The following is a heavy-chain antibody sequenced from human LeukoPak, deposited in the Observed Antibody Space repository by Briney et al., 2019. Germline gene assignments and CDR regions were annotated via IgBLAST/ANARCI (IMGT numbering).Heavy chain of an antibody. CDR3: IPEYYYGMDV. D-gene: IGHD1-14*01. CDR1: GFTFSSYW. Sequence: GGSLRLSCAASGFTFSSYWMSWVRQAPGKGLEWVANIKQDGSEKYYVDSMKGRFTISRDNAKNSLYLQMNSLRAEDTAVYYCIPEYYYGMDVWGQGTTVTVSS. CDR2: IKQDGSEK. J-gene: IGHJ6*02. V-gene: IGHV3-7*02.